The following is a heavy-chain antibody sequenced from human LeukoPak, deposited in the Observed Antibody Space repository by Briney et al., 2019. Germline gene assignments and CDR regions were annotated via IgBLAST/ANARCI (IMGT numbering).Heavy chain of an antibody. CDR3: ARGRRAGFWSGYSPFDY. CDR2: INHSGST. J-gene: IGHJ4*02. D-gene: IGHD3-3*01. V-gene: IGHV4-34*01. CDR1: GGSFSGYY. Sequence: PSETLSLTCAVYGGSFSGYYWSWIRQPPGKGLEWIGEINHSGSTNYNPSLKSRVTISVDTSKNQFSLKLSSVTAADTAVYYCARGRRAGFWSGYSPFDYWGQGTLVTVSS.